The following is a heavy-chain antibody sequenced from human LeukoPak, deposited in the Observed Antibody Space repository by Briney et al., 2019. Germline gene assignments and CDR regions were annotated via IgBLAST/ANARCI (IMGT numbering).Heavy chain of an antibody. CDR3: ARRRTYYDFWSGYYTFDY. CDR1: GFSVSRSF. CDR2: INHSGST. Sequence: NPGGSLRLSCAASGFSVSRSFLSWVRLAPGKGLEWIGEINHSGSTNYNPSLKSRVTISVDTSKNQFSLKLSSVTAADTAVYYCARRRTYYDFWSGYYTFDYWGQGTLVTVSS. V-gene: IGHV4-34*01. J-gene: IGHJ4*02. D-gene: IGHD3-3*01.